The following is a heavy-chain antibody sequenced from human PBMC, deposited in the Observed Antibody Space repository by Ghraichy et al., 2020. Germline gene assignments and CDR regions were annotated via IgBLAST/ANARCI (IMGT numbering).Heavy chain of an antibody. D-gene: IGHD6-19*01. V-gene: IGHV3-53*01. CDR3: ARMVAGYYYGMDV. J-gene: IGHJ6*02. CDR1: GFTVSSNY. CDR2: IYSGGST. Sequence: GGSLRLSCAASGFTVSSNYMSWVRQAPGKGLEWVSVIYSGGSTYYADSVKGRFTIFRDNSKNTLYLQMNSLRAEDTAVYYCARMVAGYYYGMDVWGQGTTVTVSS.